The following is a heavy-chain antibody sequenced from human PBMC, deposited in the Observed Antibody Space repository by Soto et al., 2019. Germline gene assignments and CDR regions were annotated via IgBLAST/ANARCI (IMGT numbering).Heavy chain of an antibody. D-gene: IGHD3-9*01. CDR3: ARTHQDPLLYDILTGYYPGWFDP. CDR2: IYHSGST. J-gene: IGHJ5*02. CDR1: SGSISSSNW. V-gene: IGHV4-4*02. Sequence: SETLSLTCAVSSGSISSSNWWSWVRQPPGKGLEWIGEIYHSGSTNYNPSLKSRVTISVDKSKNQFSLKLSSVTAADTAVYYSARTHQDPLLYDILTGYYPGWFDPWGQGTLVTVSS.